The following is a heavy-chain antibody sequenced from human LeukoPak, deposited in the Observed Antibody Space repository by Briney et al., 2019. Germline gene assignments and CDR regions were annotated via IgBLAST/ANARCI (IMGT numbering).Heavy chain of an antibody. Sequence: ASVKVSCKASGYTFTSYGVSWVRQAPGQGLEWMGWISAYNGNTNYAQKLQGRVTKTIDTSTSTAYMELRSLRSDDTAVYYCARATPYDSSGYYYLYYYGMDVWGQGTTVTVSS. V-gene: IGHV1-18*01. D-gene: IGHD3-22*01. CDR1: GYTFTSYG. J-gene: IGHJ6*02. CDR3: ARATPYDSSGYYYLYYYGMDV. CDR2: ISAYNGNT.